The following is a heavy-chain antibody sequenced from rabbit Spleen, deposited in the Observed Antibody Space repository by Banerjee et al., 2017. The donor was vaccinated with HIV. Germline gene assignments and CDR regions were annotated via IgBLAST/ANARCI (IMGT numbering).Heavy chain of an antibody. V-gene: IGHV1S7*01. J-gene: IGHJ6*01. CDR3: ARDSSSSFASYGMDL. CDR1: GFALSSYY. CDR2: IDPVFGIT. D-gene: IGHD1-1*01. Sequence: HLKESGGGLVQPGGSLKLSCKASGFALSSYYMNWVRQAPGKGLEWIGYIDPVFGITYYAIWVNGRFSISRENAQNTVFMHMPSLTAAATDSYSCARDSSSSFASYGMDLWGPGTLVTVS.